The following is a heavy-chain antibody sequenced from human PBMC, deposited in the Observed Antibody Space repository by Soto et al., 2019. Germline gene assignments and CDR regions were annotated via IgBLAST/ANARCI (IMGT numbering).Heavy chain of an antibody. CDR1: GFTFRDYY. CDR2: ISGDGGST. V-gene: IGHV3-11*01. D-gene: IGHD6-13*01. Sequence: PGGSVRLSCAASGFTFRDYYMTWIRQAPGKGLEWVSYISGDGGSTSYAVSVKGRFTVSRDNARSSLFLQMNSLRAEDTAFYYCAKLVTIAAAGTVDYWGRGTLVTVSS. CDR3: AKLVTIAAAGTVDY. J-gene: IGHJ4*02.